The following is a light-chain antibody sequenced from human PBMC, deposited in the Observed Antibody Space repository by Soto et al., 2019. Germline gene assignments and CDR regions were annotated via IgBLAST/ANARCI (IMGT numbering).Light chain of an antibody. V-gene: IGKV1-5*01. CDR3: QQYNFYWT. J-gene: IGKJ1*01. CDR1: QSVSSW. CDR2: DAS. Sequence: IQMTQSPSTLSASVGDRVTITCRASQSVSSWLAWYQQKPGKVPKLLIYDASTLESGVPSTFGGSGSGTEFTLTISSLQPEDFATYFCQQYNFYWTFGQGTRVEIK.